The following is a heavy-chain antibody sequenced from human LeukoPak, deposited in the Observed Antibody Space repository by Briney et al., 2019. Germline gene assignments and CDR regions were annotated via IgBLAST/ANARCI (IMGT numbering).Heavy chain of an antibody. CDR3: ARGIAVSAWFDP. V-gene: IGHV4-59*01. CDR1: GGSISSYY. Sequence: SETLSLTCTVSGGSISSYYWSWIRQPPGKRLEWIGYIYYSGSTNYNPSLKSRVTISVDTSKSQFSLKLSSVTAADTAVYYCARGIAVSAWFDPWGQGTLVTVSS. J-gene: IGHJ5*01. D-gene: IGHD6-19*01. CDR2: IYYSGST.